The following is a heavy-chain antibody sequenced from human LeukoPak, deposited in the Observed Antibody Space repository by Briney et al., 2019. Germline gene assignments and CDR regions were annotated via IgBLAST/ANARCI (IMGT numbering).Heavy chain of an antibody. CDR3: ASDAPPAWLRQFDYFDY. CDR2: IYYSGST. J-gene: IGHJ4*02. CDR1: GGSISSSSYY. V-gene: IGHV4-39*01. D-gene: IGHD5-12*01. Sequence: SETLSLTCTVSGGSISSSSYYWGWIRQPPGKGLEWIGNIYYSGSTYYNPSLKSRVTISVDTSKNQFSLKLSPVTAADTAVYYCASDAPPAWLRQFDYFDYWGQGTLVTVSS.